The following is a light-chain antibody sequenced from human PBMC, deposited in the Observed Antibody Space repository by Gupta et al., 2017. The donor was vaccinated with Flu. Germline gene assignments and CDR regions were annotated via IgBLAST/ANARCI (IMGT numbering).Light chain of an antibody. CDR1: SSNIGSEY. CDR3: STWDGSLSGRV. CDR2: SCD. J-gene: IGLJ3*02. Sequence: QSVLTQPPSASGTPGQRVTISCSGSSSNIGSEYVSWYQQVPGTAPKLLIYSCDKRPSGVPDRFSGSKSGTSASLAISGLRSEDEADYYCSTWDGSLSGRVFGGGTKLTVL. V-gene: IGLV1-47*02.